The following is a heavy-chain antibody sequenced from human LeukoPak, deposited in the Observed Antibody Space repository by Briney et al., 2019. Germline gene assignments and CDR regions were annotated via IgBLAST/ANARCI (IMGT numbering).Heavy chain of an antibody. CDR1: GGSISGSNW. Sequence: PSETLSLTCAVSGGSISGSNWWSWVRQPPGKGLEWIGEIYHSGSTNYNPSLKSRVTILEDKSKNQFSLKMSSVTAADTAVYYCGAAHYYYYMDVWGKGTTVTVSS. J-gene: IGHJ6*03. V-gene: IGHV4-4*02. D-gene: IGHD6-6*01. CDR2: IYHSGST. CDR3: GAAHYYYYMDV.